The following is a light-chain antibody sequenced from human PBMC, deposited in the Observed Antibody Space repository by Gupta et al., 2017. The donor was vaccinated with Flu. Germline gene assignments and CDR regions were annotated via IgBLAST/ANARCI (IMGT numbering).Light chain of an antibody. CDR3: QQYGSSRGFT. Sequence: TLSLSPGERATLSCRASQSVSSSYLAWYQQKPGQAPRLLIYGASSRATGIPDRFSGSGSGTDFTLTISRLEPEDFAVYYCQQYGSSRGFTFGPGTKVDIK. V-gene: IGKV3-20*01. CDR2: GAS. J-gene: IGKJ3*01. CDR1: QSVSSSY.